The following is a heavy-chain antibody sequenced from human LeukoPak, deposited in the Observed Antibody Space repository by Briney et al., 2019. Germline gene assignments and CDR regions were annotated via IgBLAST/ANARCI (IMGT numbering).Heavy chain of an antibody. CDR1: GYTLTELS. CDR2: FDPEDGET. Sequence: ASVKVSCKVSGYTLTELSMHWVRQAPGKGLEWMGGFDPEDGETIYAQKLQGRVTMTEDTSTDTAYMELSSLRSEDTAVYYCATDLYSARDHDYGDPAAFDIWGQGTMVTVSS. CDR3: ATDLYSARDHDYGDPAAFDI. D-gene: IGHD4-17*01. J-gene: IGHJ3*02. V-gene: IGHV1-24*01.